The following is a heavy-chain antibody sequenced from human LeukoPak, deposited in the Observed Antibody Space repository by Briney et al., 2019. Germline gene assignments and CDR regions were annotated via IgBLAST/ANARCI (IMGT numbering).Heavy chain of an antibody. Sequence: PGGSLRLSCAASQFTFCSYWMNWVRQAPGKGLEWVANIKQDGSEKYYVDSVKGRFTISRDNAKNSLYLQMNSLRAEDTAVYYCARVRGDYSGSDYWGQGTLVTVSS. CDR3: ARVRGDYSGSDY. J-gene: IGHJ4*02. D-gene: IGHD4-11*01. CDR1: QFTFCSYW. CDR2: IKQDGSEK. V-gene: IGHV3-7*01.